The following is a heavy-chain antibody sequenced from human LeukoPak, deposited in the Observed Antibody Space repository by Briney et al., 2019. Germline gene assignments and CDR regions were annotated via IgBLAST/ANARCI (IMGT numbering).Heavy chain of an antibody. CDR2: IIPIFGTA. Sequence: ASVKVSCKASGGTFSSYAISWVRQAPGQGLEWMGGIIPIFGTANYAQKFQGRVTITTDESTSTAYMELSSLRSEDTAVYYCARGSATSIDRYSGSYPPDYWGQGTLVTVSS. CDR3: ARGSATSIDRYSGSYPPDY. CDR1: GGTFSSYA. V-gene: IGHV1-69*05. J-gene: IGHJ4*02. D-gene: IGHD1-26*01.